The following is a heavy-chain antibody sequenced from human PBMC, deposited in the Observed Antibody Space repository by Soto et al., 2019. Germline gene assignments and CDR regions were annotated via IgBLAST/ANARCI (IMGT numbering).Heavy chain of an antibody. CDR3: AREGDYYGMDV. CDR1: GGSVSSGSYY. Sequence: SETLSLTCTVSGGSVSSGSYYWSWIRQPPGKGLEWIGYIYYSGSTNYNPSLKSRVTISVDTSKNQFSLKLSSVTAADTAVYYCAREGDYYGMDVWGQGTTVTVSS. CDR2: IYYSGST. D-gene: IGHD3-16*01. J-gene: IGHJ6*02. V-gene: IGHV4-61*01.